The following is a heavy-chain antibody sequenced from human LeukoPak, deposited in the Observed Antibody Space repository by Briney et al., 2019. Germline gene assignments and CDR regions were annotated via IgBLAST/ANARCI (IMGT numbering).Heavy chain of an antibody. J-gene: IGHJ6*02. V-gene: IGHV3-21*01. CDR2: ISSSSSYI. CDR1: GFTFSSFQ. D-gene: IGHD2-15*01. CDR3: AVYCSGGSCYDLGHYGMDV. Sequence: PGGSLRLSCAASGFTFSSFQMNWVRQAPGKGLEWVSYISSSSSYIYYADSVKGRFTISRDNAKNSLYLQMNSLRAEDTAVYYCAVYCSGGSCYDLGHYGMDVWGQGTTVTVSS.